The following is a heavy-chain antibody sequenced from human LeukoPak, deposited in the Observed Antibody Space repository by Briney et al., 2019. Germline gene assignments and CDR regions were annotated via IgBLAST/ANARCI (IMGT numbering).Heavy chain of an antibody. CDR2: ISSSGSTI. D-gene: IGHD5-18*01. V-gene: IGHV3-48*03. CDR3: ARSPTWIQLWSEQNFDY. J-gene: IGHJ4*02. CDR1: GFTFSSYE. Sequence: PGRSLRLSCAASGFTFSSYEMNWVRQAPGKGMEWVSYISSSGSTIYYADSVKGRFTISRDNAKNSLYLQMNSLRAEDTAVYYCARSPTWIQLWSEQNFDYWGQGTLVTVSS.